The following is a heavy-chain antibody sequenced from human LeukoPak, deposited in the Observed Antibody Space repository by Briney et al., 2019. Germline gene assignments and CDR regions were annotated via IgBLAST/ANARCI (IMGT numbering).Heavy chain of an antibody. CDR3: AKDLSVVATHGAFDY. Sequence: GGSLRLSCAASGFTFDDYAMHWVRQAPGRGLEWVSGISWNSGSIGYADSVKGRFTISRDNAKNSLYLQMNSLRAEDTALYYCAKDLSVVATHGAFDYWGQGTLVTVSS. CDR2: ISWNSGSI. CDR1: GFTFDDYA. J-gene: IGHJ4*02. D-gene: IGHD5-12*01. V-gene: IGHV3-9*01.